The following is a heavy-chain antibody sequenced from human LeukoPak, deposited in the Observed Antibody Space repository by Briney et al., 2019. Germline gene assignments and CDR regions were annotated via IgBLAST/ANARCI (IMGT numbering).Heavy chain of an antibody. Sequence: GGSLRLSCAASGFTFSSYSMNWVRQAPEKGLEWVSSISSSSSYIYYADSVKGRFTISRDNAKNSLYLQMNSLRAEDTAVYYCARGPTIKGNYWGQGTLVTVSS. V-gene: IGHV3-21*01. CDR2: ISSSSSYI. CDR1: GFTFSSYS. CDR3: ARGPTIKGNY. D-gene: IGHD5-12*01. J-gene: IGHJ4*02.